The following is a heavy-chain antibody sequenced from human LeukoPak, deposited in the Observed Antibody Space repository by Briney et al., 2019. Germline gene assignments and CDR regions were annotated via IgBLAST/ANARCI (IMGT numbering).Heavy chain of an antibody. CDR3: APTPNWNYDWFDP. CDR2: IKQDGSEK. J-gene: IGHJ5*02. CDR1: GFTFSSYW. D-gene: IGHD1-7*01. V-gene: IGHV3-7*01. Sequence: PGGSLRLSCAASGFTFSSYWMSWVRQAPGKGLEWVANIKQDGSEKYYVGSVKGRFTISRDNAKNSLYLQMNSLRAEDTAVYYCAPTPNWNYDWFDPWGQGTLVTVSS.